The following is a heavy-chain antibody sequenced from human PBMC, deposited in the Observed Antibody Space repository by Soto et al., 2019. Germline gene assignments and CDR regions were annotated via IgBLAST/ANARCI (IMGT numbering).Heavy chain of an antibody. J-gene: IGHJ6*02. Sequence: GGSLRLSCAASGFTFSSYGMHWVRQAPGKGLEWVAVISYDGSNKYYADSVKGRFTISRDNSKNTLYLQMNSLRAEDTAVYYCAKGPYSGSYPRQYYYYYGMDVWGQGTTVTVSS. V-gene: IGHV3-30*18. D-gene: IGHD1-26*01. CDR2: ISYDGSNK. CDR1: GFTFSSYG. CDR3: AKGPYSGSYPRQYYYYYGMDV.